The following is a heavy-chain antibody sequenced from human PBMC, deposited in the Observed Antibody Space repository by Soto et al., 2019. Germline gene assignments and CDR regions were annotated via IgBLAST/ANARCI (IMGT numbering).Heavy chain of an antibody. V-gene: IGHV4-31*03. CDR3: ARVPKDVGYYFDY. CDR2: IYYSGST. CDR1: GGSISSGGYY. J-gene: IGHJ4*02. Sequence: PSETLSLTCTVSGGSISSGGYYWSWIRQHPGKGLEWIGYIYYSGSTYYNPSLKSRVTISVDTSKNQFSLKLSSVTAADTAVYYCARVPKDVGYYFDYWGQGTLVTVSS.